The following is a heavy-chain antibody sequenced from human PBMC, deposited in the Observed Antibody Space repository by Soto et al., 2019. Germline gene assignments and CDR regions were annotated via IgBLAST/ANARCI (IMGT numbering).Heavy chain of an antibody. J-gene: IGHJ2*01. V-gene: IGHV4-34*01. CDR3: ARMPGPWSFDL. Sequence: SETLSLTCAVHGGSFSGFYWTWIRQPPGKGLERIGEINHSGSSNYNPPLKSRVTMSLDTSRNQFSLSLNSVTAAGTAVYYCARMPGPWSFDLWGRAPLVTVSS. CDR1: GGSFSGFY. D-gene: IGHD2-15*01. CDR2: INHSGSS.